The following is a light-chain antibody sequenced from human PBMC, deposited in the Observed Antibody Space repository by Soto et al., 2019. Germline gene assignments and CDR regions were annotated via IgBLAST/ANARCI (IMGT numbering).Light chain of an antibody. CDR2: EVS. V-gene: IGLV2-14*01. Sequence: QSVLTEPASVSVSPGQSITISCTGTSSDVGNYKYVSWYQQHPGKASKLMIYEVSNRPSGVSNRFSGSKSGNTASLTISGLQAEDETDYYCFSYTSSGTYVFGTGTKVTVL. CDR1: SSDVGNYKY. J-gene: IGLJ1*01. CDR3: FSYTSSGTYV.